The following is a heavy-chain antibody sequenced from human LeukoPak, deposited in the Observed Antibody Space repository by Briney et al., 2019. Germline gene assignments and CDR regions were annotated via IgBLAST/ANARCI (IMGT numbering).Heavy chain of an antibody. CDR3: ARVPQGSLLWFGESYAFDI. CDR2: INTNTGNP. CDR1: GYTFTSYA. D-gene: IGHD3-10*01. J-gene: IGHJ3*02. Sequence: ASVKVSCRASGYTFTSYAMNWVRQAPGQGLEGMGWINTNTGNPTYAQGFTGRVVFSLDTSVSTAYLQISSLKAEDTAVYYCARVPQGSLLWFGESYAFDIWGQGTMVTVSS. V-gene: IGHV7-4-1*02.